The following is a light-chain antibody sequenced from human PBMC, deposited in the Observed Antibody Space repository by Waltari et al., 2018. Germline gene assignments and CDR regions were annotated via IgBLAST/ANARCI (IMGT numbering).Light chain of an antibody. CDR3: YSASDNNWV. Sequence: QSALTQPPSASGSPGQSVTIACTGTSSDVGYYNYVSWYQQHPAKAPKLMIYEGPKRPSGAPDRLSGSKSDSPASLTVSGGQVEDEADYYCYSASDNNWVFGGGTMLTVL. V-gene: IGLV2-8*01. CDR1: SSDVGYYNY. CDR2: EGP. J-gene: IGLJ3*02.